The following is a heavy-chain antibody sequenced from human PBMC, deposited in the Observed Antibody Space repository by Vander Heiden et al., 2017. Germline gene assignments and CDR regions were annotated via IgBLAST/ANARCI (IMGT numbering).Heavy chain of an antibody. J-gene: IGHJ4*02. Sequence: QITLKESGPTLVKPTQTLTLTCTFSGFSLSTSGVGVGWIRQPPGKALGWLALIYWDDDKRYSPSLKSRLTITKDTSKNQVVLTMTNMDPVDTATYYCAHRHLLSSFWSPYLGGYFDYWGQGTLVTVSS. D-gene: IGHD3-3*01. CDR2: IYWDDDK. CDR1: GFSLSTSGVG. CDR3: AHRHLLSSFWSPYLGGYFDY. V-gene: IGHV2-5*02.